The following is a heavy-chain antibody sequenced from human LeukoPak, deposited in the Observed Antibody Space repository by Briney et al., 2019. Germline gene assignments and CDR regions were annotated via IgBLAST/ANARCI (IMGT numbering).Heavy chain of an antibody. CDR1: GYTFTGYY. V-gene: IGHV1-2*02. J-gene: IGHJ6*03. Sequence: ASVKVSCKASGYTFTGYYMHWVRQAPGQGLEWMGWINPNSGGTNYAQKFQGRVTMTRDTSISTAYMELSRLRSDDTAVYYCARGPGYRRKKNYYYYYWAVWGKGTTVTVSS. CDR2: INPNSGGT. D-gene: IGHD6-13*01. CDR3: ARGPGYRRKKNYYYYYWAV.